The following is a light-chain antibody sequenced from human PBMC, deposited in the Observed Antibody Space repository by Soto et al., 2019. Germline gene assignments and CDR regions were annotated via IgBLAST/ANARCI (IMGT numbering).Light chain of an antibody. J-gene: IGKJ1*01. CDR3: QRYNTYSRT. CDR2: KAS. Sequence: DIQMTQSPSTLSASVGDRVTITCRASQNINIWLAWYQQKPGKAPKLLVQKASTLETGVPSRFSGSGSGTEFTLTISSLQPDDFAPYYCQRYNTYSRTFGQGTRVEIK. CDR1: QNINIW. V-gene: IGKV1-5*03.